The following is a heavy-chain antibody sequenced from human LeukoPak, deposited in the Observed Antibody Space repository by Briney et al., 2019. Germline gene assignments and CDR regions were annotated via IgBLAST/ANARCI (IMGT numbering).Heavy chain of an antibody. CDR3: ATAPGYYYDSSGYHVY. V-gene: IGHV3-30*03. D-gene: IGHD3-22*01. CDR2: ISYDGSNK. Sequence: QPGGSLRLSCAASGFTFSSYGMHWVRQAPGKGLEWVAVISYDGSNKYYADSVKGRFTISRDNSKNTLYLQMNSLRAEDTAVYYCATAPGYYYDSSGYHVYWGQGTLVTVSS. CDR1: GFTFSSYG. J-gene: IGHJ4*02.